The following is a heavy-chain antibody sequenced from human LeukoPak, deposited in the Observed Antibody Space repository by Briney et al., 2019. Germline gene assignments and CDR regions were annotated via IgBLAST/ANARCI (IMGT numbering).Heavy chain of an antibody. V-gene: IGHV4-59*12. Sequence: SETLSLTCTVSGGSISSYYWSWIRQPPGKGLEWIGYIHYSGSTNYNPSLKSRVTISVDTSKNQFSLKLSSVTAADTAVYYCATDGGYSSGYYYAFDYWGQGTLVTVSS. J-gene: IGHJ4*02. CDR3: ATDGGYSSGYYYAFDY. CDR1: GGSISSYY. D-gene: IGHD3-22*01. CDR2: IHYSGST.